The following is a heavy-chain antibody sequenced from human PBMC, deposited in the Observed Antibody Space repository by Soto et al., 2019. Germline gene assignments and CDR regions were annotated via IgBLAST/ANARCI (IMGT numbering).Heavy chain of an antibody. CDR2: IYYSGST. CDR1: GGSIRSGGYY. V-gene: IGHV4-31*03. J-gene: IGHJ4*02. D-gene: IGHD3-10*01. CDR3: ARESAGSLDNFDY. Sequence: QVQLQESGPGLVKPSQTLSLTCTVSGGSIRSGGYYWSWIRQHPGKGLEWIGYIYYSGSTYYNPSLKSRVTISVDTSKSQFSLKLSSVTAADTAVYYCARESAGSLDNFDYWGQGTLVTVSS.